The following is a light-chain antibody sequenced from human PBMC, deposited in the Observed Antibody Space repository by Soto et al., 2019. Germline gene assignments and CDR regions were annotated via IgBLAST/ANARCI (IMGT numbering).Light chain of an antibody. CDR3: HHRGSCPLT. J-gene: IGKJ4*01. CDR2: AAS. Sequence: EIVLTQSPATLSLSPGESATLSCRASQSVRSYLAWYQQQPDQAPRLLIYAASNRATGIPPRFSGSGSGTDFTLTISSLEPQDFAVYYCHHRGSCPLTFGGGPNVELK. V-gene: IGKV3-11*01. CDR1: QSVRSY.